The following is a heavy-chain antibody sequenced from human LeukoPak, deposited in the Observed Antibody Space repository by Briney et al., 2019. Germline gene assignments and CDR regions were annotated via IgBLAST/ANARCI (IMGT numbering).Heavy chain of an antibody. Sequence: GESLKISCKGSGYSFTSYWIGWVRQMPGKGLEWMGIIYPGDPDTRYSPSFQGQVTISADKSISTAYLQWSSLKASDTAMYYCAREGYCSGGSCSDFDYWGQGTLVTVSS. D-gene: IGHD2-15*01. CDR1: GYSFTSYW. CDR3: AREGYCSGGSCSDFDY. CDR2: IYPGDPDT. V-gene: IGHV5-51*01. J-gene: IGHJ4*02.